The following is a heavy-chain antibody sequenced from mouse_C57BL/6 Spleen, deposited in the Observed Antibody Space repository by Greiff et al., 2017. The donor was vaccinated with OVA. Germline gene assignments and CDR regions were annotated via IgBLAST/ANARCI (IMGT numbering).Heavy chain of an antibody. CDR1: GYTFTSYW. CDR2: IDPSDGYP. J-gene: IGHJ3*01. Sequence: QVQLQQPGAELVKPGASVKLSCKASGYTFTSYWMQWVKQRPGRGLEWIGEIDPSDGYPNSNQKFKGKATLTVDTSSSTANMQLRIRTSEDYAFYYCERHYYGSSYGFAYWGQGTLLTVSA. V-gene: IGHV1-50*01. CDR3: ERHYYGSSYGFAY. D-gene: IGHD1-1*01.